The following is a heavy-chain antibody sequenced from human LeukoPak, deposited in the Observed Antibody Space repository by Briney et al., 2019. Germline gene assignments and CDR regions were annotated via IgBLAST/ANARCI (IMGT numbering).Heavy chain of an antibody. CDR2: INQDGSEK. Sequence: PGGSLRLSCAVSGFTFSSHWMSWVRQAPGKGLEWVAIINQDGSEKHYVDSVKGRFTISRDNAKNSLYLQMNSLRVEDTAVYYCASDGVAAGIYFDYWGQGTLVTVSS. V-gene: IGHV3-7*01. CDR3: ASDGVAAGIYFDY. J-gene: IGHJ4*02. CDR1: GFTFSSHW. D-gene: IGHD6-13*01.